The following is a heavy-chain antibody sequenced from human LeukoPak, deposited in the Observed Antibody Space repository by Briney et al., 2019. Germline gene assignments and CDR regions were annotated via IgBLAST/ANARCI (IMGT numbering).Heavy chain of an antibody. CDR2: INPDSGGT. J-gene: IGHJ4*02. Sequence: ASVKVSCKASGYTFTGYHIHWVRQAPGQGLECMGWINPDSGGTNFPQNFQGRVTITRDTSISTAYMEISWLRSDDTAVYYCARDLTGDPAAYFDFWGQGTLVTVSS. D-gene: IGHD3-9*01. V-gene: IGHV1-2*02. CDR3: ARDLTGDPAAYFDF. CDR1: GYTFTGYH.